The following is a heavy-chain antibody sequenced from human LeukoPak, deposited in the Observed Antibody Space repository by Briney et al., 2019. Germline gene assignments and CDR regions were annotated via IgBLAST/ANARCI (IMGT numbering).Heavy chain of an antibody. V-gene: IGHV3-30*18. Sequence: GRSLRLSCAASGFTFSSYGMHWVRRAPGKGLEWVAVISYDGSNKYYADSVKGRFTISRDNSKNTLYLQMNSLRAEDTAVYYCAKDLNYGSGRDYGMDVWGQGTTVTVSS. CDR1: GFTFSSYG. CDR2: ISYDGSNK. J-gene: IGHJ6*02. CDR3: AKDLNYGSGRDYGMDV. D-gene: IGHD3-10*01.